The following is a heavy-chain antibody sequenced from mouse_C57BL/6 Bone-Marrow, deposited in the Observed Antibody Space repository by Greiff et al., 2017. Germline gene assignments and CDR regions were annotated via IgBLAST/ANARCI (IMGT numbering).Heavy chain of an antibody. CDR2: IYPRSGNT. V-gene: IGHV1-81*01. CDR3: ATPYPWLRLSYWYFDV. CDR1: GYTFTSYG. J-gene: IGHJ1*03. D-gene: IGHD2-2*01. Sequence: VQLQQSGAELARPGASVKLSCKASGYTFTSYGISWVKQRTGQGLEWIGEIYPRSGNTYYNEKFKGKATLTADKSSSTAYMELRSLTSEDSAVYFCATPYPWLRLSYWYFDVWGTGTTVTVSS.